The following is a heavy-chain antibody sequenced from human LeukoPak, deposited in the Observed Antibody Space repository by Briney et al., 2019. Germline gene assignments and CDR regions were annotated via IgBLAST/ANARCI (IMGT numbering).Heavy chain of an antibody. D-gene: IGHD3-16*02. Sequence: GSLRLSCAASGFTFSSYWMSWVRQAPGKGLEWVANIKQDGSEKYYVDSVKGRFTISRDNAKNSLYLQMNSLRAEDTAVYYCARTGVDYDYVWGSYRGGWYFDYWGQGTLVTVSS. CDR3: ARTGVDYDYVWGSYRGGWYFDY. V-gene: IGHV3-7*01. J-gene: IGHJ4*02. CDR1: GFTFSSYW. CDR2: IKQDGSEK.